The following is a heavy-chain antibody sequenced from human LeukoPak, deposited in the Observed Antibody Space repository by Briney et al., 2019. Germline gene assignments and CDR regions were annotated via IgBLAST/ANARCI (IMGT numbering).Heavy chain of an antibody. CDR1: GFTFSDYY. J-gene: IGHJ6*02. V-gene: IGHV3-11*01. D-gene: IGHD1-1*01. CDR2: ISSSGSTI. Sequence: GGSLRLSCAASGFTFSDYYMSWIRQAPGKGLEWVSYISSSGSTIYYPDSVKGRFTTSRDNAKNSLYLQMNSLRAEDTAVYYCARTQLEGGGNYYYYGMDVWGQGTTVTVSS. CDR3: ARTQLEGGGNYYYYGMDV.